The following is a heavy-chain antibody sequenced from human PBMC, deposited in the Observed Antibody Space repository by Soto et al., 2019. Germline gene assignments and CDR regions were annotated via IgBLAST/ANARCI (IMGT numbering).Heavy chain of an antibody. J-gene: IGHJ4*02. CDR1: GYTLTELS. CDR2: ISAYNGNT. Sequence: GASVKVSCKVSGYTLTELSMHWVRQAPGKGLEWMGWISAYNGNTNYAQKLQGRVTMTTDTSTSTAYMELRSLRSDDTAVYYCARWAGATILLDYWGQGTLVTVSS. D-gene: IGHD1-26*01. V-gene: IGHV1-18*01. CDR3: ARWAGATILLDY.